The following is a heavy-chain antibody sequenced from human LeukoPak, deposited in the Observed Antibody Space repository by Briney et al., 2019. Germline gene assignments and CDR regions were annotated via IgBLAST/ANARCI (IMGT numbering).Heavy chain of an antibody. CDR3: ASRHRGYYDSSGYYWSWFDP. V-gene: IGHV1-69*13. J-gene: IGHJ5*02. Sequence: SVKVSCKASGGTFSSYAISWVRQAPGQGLEWMGGIIPILGTANYAQKFQGRVTITADESTSTAYMELSSLRSEDTAVYYCASRHRGYYDSSGYYWSWFDPWGQGTLVTVSS. CDR1: GGTFSSYA. CDR2: IIPILGTA. D-gene: IGHD3-22*01.